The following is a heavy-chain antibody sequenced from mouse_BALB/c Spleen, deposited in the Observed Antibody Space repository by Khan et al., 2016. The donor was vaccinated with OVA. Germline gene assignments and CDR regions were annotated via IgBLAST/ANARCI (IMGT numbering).Heavy chain of an antibody. D-gene: IGHD1-2*01. Sequence: VQLQQSGPELVKPGASVKMSCMASGYTFTSYVIHWVRQKPGQDLEWIGYIYPYNDDTKYNEKFKGKATLTSDKSSSTAFMELSSLTSADSAVYYCTRQLRLQGFPCWGQGTLVTVSA. CDR3: TRQLRLQGFPC. CDR1: GYTFTSYV. V-gene: IGHV1S136*01. J-gene: IGHJ3*01. CDR2: IYPYNDDT.